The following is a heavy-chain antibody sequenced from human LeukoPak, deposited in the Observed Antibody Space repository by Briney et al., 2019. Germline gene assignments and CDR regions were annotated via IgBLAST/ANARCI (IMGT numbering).Heavy chain of an antibody. CDR1: GFTFSSYE. V-gene: IGHV3-33*08. CDR3: ARGDEDYFDY. CDR2: IRYDGSNK. J-gene: IGHJ4*02. Sequence: GGSLRLSCEASGFTFSSYEMTWVRQAPGKGLEWVAVIRYDGSNKYYADSVKGRFTISRDNSKNTLYLQMNSLRAEDTAVYYCARGDEDYFDYWGQGTLVTVSS.